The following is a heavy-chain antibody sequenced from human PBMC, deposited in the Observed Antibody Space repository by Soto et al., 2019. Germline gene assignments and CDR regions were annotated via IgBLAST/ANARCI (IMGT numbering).Heavy chain of an antibody. CDR1: GGTFSSYA. Sequence: QVQLVQSGAEVKKPGSSVKVSCKASGGTFSSYAISWVRQAPGQGLEWMGGIIPIFGTANYAQKFQGRVTITADESTSTAYMELSSLRSEDTAVYYCARGGYCSGGSCDSATYYYYGMDVWGQGTTVTVSS. J-gene: IGHJ6*02. CDR3: ARGGYCSGGSCDSATYYYYGMDV. CDR2: IIPIFGTA. D-gene: IGHD2-15*01. V-gene: IGHV1-69*01.